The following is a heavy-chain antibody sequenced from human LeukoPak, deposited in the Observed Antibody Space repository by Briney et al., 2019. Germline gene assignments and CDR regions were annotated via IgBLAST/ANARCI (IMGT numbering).Heavy chain of an antibody. CDR2: TYYRSKWYN. CDR1: GDNVSNNNTT. V-gene: IGHV6-1*01. D-gene: IGHD3-10*01. Sequence: SQTLSLTCAISGDNVSNNNTTWDWIRQSPSRGLEWLGRTYYRSKWYNDYAVSVKSRITINPDTSKNQFSLQLNSVTPEDTAAYYCARQYVGFGDWGQGTLVTVSS. CDR3: ARQYVGFGD. J-gene: IGHJ4*02.